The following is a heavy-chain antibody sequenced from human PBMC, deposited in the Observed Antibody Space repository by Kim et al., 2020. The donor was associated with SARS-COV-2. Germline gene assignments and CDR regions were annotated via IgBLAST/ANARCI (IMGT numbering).Heavy chain of an antibody. J-gene: IGHJ4*02. D-gene: IGHD1-26*01. CDR1: GFTFSSYA. CDR2: ISYDGSNK. CDR3: AREGRGSYYTDY. V-gene: IGHV3-30*04. Sequence: GRSLRLSCAASGFTFSSYAMHWVRQAPGKGLEWVAVISYDGSNKYYADSVKGRFTISRDNSKNTLYLQMNSLRAEDTAVYYCAREGRGSYYTDYWGQGTL.